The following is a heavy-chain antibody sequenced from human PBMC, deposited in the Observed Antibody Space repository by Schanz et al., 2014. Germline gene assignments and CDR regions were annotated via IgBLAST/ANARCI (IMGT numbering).Heavy chain of an antibody. Sequence: QVQLQQWGAGLLKPSETLSLTCTVSGGTISSYYWSWIRQPPGKGLEWIGYIYHSGSTYYNPSLKSRVTISVDRSKNQFSLILNSVTAADTAVYYCARSPGDFPGWFDSWGQGTLVTVSS. CDR3: ARSPGDFPGWFDS. CDR2: IYHSGST. V-gene: IGHV4-59*12. D-gene: IGHD4-17*01. J-gene: IGHJ5*01. CDR1: GGTISSYY.